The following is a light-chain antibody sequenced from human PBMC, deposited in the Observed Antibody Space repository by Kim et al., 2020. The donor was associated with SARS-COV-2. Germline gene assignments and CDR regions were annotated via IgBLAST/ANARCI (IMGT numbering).Light chain of an antibody. CDR2: DVA. CDR1: SRDVGGHDY. Sequence: GQSITISCTGTSRDVGGHDYVSWYQHHPGKAPKALFYDVAERSSGVSHRFSGSKSGNTASLIISGLQAEDEADYYCSSYTSSNSLVFGGGTKVTVL. V-gene: IGLV2-14*03. CDR3: SSYTSSNSLV. J-gene: IGLJ2*01.